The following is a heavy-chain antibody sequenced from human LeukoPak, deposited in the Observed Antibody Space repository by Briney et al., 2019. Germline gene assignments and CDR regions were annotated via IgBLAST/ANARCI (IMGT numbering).Heavy chain of an antibody. CDR2: FDPEDGEA. V-gene: IGHV1-24*01. D-gene: IGHD1-1*01. CDR3: ATGTRLKNHAFDI. CDR1: GYTLTELS. J-gene: IGHJ3*02. Sequence: ASVKVTCNVSGYTLTELSMHWVRQAPGKGLEWMGGFDPEDGEAIYAQKFQGRVTMTEDTSTDTAYMELSSLRSEDTAVYYCATGTRLKNHAFDIWGQGTMVTVSS.